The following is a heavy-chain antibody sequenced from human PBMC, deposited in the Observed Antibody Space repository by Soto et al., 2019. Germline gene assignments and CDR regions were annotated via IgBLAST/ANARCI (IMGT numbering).Heavy chain of an antibody. CDR3: VREDWHRFDS. J-gene: IGHJ4*02. CDR1: GFMFSPYW. CDR2: ISGGASEK. Sequence: EVQLVESGGGLVQPGGSLRLSCEASGFMFSPYWMSWVRQDPGKGREWVATISGGASEKFYVDSVKGRFTISRDDAKNSVYLQLNSLRDEDTAVYYCVREDWHRFDSWGQGTLVTVSS. V-gene: IGHV3-7*01. D-gene: IGHD2-21*01.